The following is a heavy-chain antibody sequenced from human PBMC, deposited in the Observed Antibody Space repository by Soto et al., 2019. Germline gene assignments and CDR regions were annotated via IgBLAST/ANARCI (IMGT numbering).Heavy chain of an antibody. D-gene: IGHD2-21*01. V-gene: IGHV3-74*01. CDR2: INSDGSST. CDR3: SRGGYFGDESDHISYYYGLDV. Sequence: PGGSLRLSCAASGFTFSSYWMHWVRQAPGKGLVWVSHINSDGSSTSYADSVKGRFTISRDNAKNTLYLQMNSLRAEDTAVYYCSRGGYFGDESDHISYYYGLDVWGKGTTVTVSS. J-gene: IGHJ6*04. CDR1: GFTFSSYW.